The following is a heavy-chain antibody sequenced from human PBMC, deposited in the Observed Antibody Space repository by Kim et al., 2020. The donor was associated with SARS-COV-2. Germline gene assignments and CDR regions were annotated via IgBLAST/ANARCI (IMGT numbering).Heavy chain of an antibody. V-gene: IGHV4-34*01. J-gene: IGHJ4*02. CDR3: ARPGYSSSWYPY. D-gene: IGHD6-13*01. Sequence: NDNPSLKSRVTISVDTSKNQFSLKLSSVTTADTAVYYCARPGYSSSWYPYWGQGTLVTVSS.